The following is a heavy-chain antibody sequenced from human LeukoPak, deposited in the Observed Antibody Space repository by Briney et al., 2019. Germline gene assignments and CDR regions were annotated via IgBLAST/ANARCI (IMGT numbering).Heavy chain of an antibody. CDR1: GFTFTIYA. Sequence: GGSLRLSCAASGFTFTIYAMTWVRQAPGKGLEWVSAISGRGGSTYYADSVKGRFTISRDNSKNTLYLQMSSLRAEDTAVYYCAKEDLYGSVKWFDPWGQGTLVTVSS. CDR2: ISGRGGST. D-gene: IGHD3-10*01. CDR3: AKEDLYGSVKWFDP. J-gene: IGHJ5*02. V-gene: IGHV3-23*01.